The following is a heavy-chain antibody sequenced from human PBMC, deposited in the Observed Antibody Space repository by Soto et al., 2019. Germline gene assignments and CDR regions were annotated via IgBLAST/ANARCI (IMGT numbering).Heavy chain of an antibody. V-gene: IGHV3-48*01. CDR2: ISSSSSTI. J-gene: IGHJ4*02. Sequence: HPGGSLRLSCAASGFTFSSYSMNWVRQAPGKGLEWVSYISSSSSTIYYADSVKGRFTISRDNAKNSLYLQMNSLRAEDTAVYYCLSSWTPFDYWGQGTLVTVSS. CDR3: LSSWTPFDY. D-gene: IGHD6-13*01. CDR1: GFTFSSYS.